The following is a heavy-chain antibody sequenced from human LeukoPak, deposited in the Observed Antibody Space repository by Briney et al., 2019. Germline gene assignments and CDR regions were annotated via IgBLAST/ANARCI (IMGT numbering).Heavy chain of an antibody. CDR1: GDTVSSNSAA. D-gene: IGHD1/OR15-1a*01. CDR3: ARAELEQYHDAFDI. J-gene: IGHJ3*02. V-gene: IGHV6-1*01. Sequence: SQTLSLTCAISGDTVSSNSAAWNWIRQSPSRGLEWLGRTYYRSKWYNDYAVSVKSRITINPDTSKNHFSLQLNSVTPEDTAVYYCARAELEQYHDAFDIWGQGTMVTVSS. CDR2: TYYRSKWYN.